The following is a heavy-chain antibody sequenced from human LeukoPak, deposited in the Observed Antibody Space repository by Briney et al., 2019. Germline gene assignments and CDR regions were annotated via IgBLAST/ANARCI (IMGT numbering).Heavy chain of an antibody. CDR2: MSYDGSNK. J-gene: IGHJ4*02. D-gene: IGHD5-12*01. CDR3: ARFRTASAYDAFRY. CDR1: GFTFSNFA. V-gene: IGHV3-30*04. Sequence: GRSLRLSCAASGFTFSNFAIHWVRQAPGKGLEWMAFMSYDGSNKYYADSVKGRFTISRDNSKNTLYLLMDGLTTEDTAVYYCARFRTASAYDAFRYWGQGTLVTVSS.